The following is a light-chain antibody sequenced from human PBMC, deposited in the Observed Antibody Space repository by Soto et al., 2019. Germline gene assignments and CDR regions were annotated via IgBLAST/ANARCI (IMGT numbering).Light chain of an antibody. CDR1: QSISRNF. Sequence: DIMLTESPGPLSFSPGETANLCCRASQSISRNFIAWYQQQPGQAPRLLIYDATTRATGSPDRFSGGGSGADFSLTINRLEPEGFAVYHCAVYGCSGITFGGGTKLEIK. CDR2: DAT. V-gene: IGKV3-20*01. CDR3: AVYGCSGIT. J-gene: IGKJ4*01.